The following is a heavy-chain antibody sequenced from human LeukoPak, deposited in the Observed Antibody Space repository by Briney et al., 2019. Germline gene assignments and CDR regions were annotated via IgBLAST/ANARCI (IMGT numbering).Heavy chain of an antibody. V-gene: IGHV3-30-3*01. Sequence: GRSLRLSCAASGFTFSSYAMHWVRQAPGKGLEWVAVISYDGSNKYYADSVKGRFTISRDNSKNTLYLQMNSLRAEDTAVYYCASLTMMIVPWGQGTLVTVSS. CDR3: ASLTMMIVP. D-gene: IGHD3-22*01. CDR1: GFTFSSYA. J-gene: IGHJ4*02. CDR2: ISYDGSNK.